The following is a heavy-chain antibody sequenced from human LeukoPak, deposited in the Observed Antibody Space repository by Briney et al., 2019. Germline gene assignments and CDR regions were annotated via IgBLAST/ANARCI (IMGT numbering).Heavy chain of an antibody. D-gene: IGHD2-15*01. J-gene: IGHJ4*02. Sequence: GESLKISCKGSTYIFSDYWIGWVRQMPGKGVEWMGIIYPGDSDTRYSPSFQGQVTISADNSISTAYLQWSSLKASDTAMYYCARFSFAGYCSGGACYSRGGFDYWGQGTLVTVSS. CDR3: ARFSFAGYCSGGACYSRGGFDY. CDR2: IYPGDSDT. CDR1: TYIFSDYW. V-gene: IGHV5-51*01.